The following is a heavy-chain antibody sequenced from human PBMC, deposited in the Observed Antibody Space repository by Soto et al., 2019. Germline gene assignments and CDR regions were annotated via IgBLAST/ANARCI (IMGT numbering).Heavy chain of an antibody. CDR2: ISAYNGNT. CDR3: ARRGYSSSWYENWFDP. V-gene: IGHV1-18*01. CDR1: GYTFTSYG. Sequence: ASVKVSCKASGYTFTSYGISWVRQAPGQGLEWMGWISAYNGNTNYAQKLQGRVTISVDTSKNQFSLKLSSVTAADTAVYYCARRGYSSSWYENWFDPWGQGTLVTVSS. D-gene: IGHD6-13*01. J-gene: IGHJ5*02.